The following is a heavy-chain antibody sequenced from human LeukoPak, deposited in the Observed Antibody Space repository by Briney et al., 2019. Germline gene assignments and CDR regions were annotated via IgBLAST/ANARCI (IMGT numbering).Heavy chain of an antibody. CDR1: GGSISNYY. Sequence: PSETLSLTCTVSGGSISNYYWSWIRQPPGEGLEWIAYIYYSGSTNYNPSLKSRVTISLDTSKNQFSLKLSSVTSADTAVYYCARRLYSSGYGDWFDPWGQGTLVTVPS. J-gene: IGHJ5*02. V-gene: IGHV4-59*08. CDR3: ARRLYSSGYGDWFDP. CDR2: IYYSGST. D-gene: IGHD6-19*01.